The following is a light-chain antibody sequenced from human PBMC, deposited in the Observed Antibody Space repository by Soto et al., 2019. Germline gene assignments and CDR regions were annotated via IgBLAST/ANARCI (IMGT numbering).Light chain of an antibody. CDR1: ASLLHSNGYNY. V-gene: IGKV2-28*01. CDR3: MQALQTPNT. CDR2: LGS. J-gene: IGKJ5*01. Sequence: IVMTQSPLSLSVTPAEAASISCMSSASLLHSNGYNYLDWYLQKPGQSPQLLIYLGSNRASGVPDRFSGSGSGTDFTLKISRVEAEDVGVYYCMQALQTPNTIGQGTRLEIK.